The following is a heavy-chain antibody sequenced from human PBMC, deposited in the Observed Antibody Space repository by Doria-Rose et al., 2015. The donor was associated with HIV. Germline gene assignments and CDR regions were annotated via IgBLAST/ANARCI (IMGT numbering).Heavy chain of an antibody. CDR2: IKEDGSEK. V-gene: IGHV3-7*05. CDR1: GLTFSRFW. D-gene: IGHD3-16*01. CDR3: TGETYYFDY. J-gene: IGHJ4*02. Sequence: EVQVVESGGGLVQPGGSLRLSCTVSGLTFSRFWMSWVRQAPGKGLEWVANIKEDGSEKKYVDSVKGRFTSSRDNAKNSVYLQMNSLRAEDTAVYYCTGETYYFDYWGQGSLVIVSS.